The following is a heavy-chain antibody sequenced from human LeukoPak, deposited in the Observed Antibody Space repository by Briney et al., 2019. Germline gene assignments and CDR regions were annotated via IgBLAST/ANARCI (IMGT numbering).Heavy chain of an antibody. Sequence: PSETLSLTCTVSGASISSYYWSWLRQPPGKGLEWIGYIYYSGSTRYNPSLKSRVTISVDTSKNQFSLKLSSVTAADTAVYYRARVGILRFPSNWFDPWGQGTLVTVSS. V-gene: IGHV4-59*01. J-gene: IGHJ5*02. D-gene: IGHD3-3*01. CDR1: GASISSYY. CDR3: ARVGILRFPSNWFDP. CDR2: IYYSGST.